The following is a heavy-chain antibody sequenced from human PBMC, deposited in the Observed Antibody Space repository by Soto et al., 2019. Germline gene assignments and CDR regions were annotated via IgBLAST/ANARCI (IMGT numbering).Heavy chain of an antibody. CDR3: AKGDLDYYDSSGPPYYYYGMDV. CDR1: GFTFSSYA. Sequence: GGSLRLSCAASGFTFSSYAMSWVRQAPGKGLEWVSAISGSGGSTYYADSVKGRFTISRDNSKNTLYLQMNSLRAEDTAVYYCAKGDLDYYDSSGPPYYYYGMDVWGQGTTVTV. V-gene: IGHV3-23*01. J-gene: IGHJ6*02. D-gene: IGHD3-22*01. CDR2: ISGSGGST.